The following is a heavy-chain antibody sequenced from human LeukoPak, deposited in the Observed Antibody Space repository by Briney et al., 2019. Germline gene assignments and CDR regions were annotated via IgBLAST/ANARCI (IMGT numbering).Heavy chain of an antibody. CDR3: ARAGTLAFDI. CDR2: IYSGGST. D-gene: IGHD3-10*01. CDR1: GFTVSSNY. J-gene: IGHJ3*02. V-gene: IGHV3-66*02. Sequence: GGSLRLSCAASGFTVSSNYKSWVRQAPGKGLEWVSVIYSGGSTYYADSVKGRFTISRDNSKSTLFLQMNNLRAEDTAVYYCARAGTLAFDIWGQGTMVTVSS.